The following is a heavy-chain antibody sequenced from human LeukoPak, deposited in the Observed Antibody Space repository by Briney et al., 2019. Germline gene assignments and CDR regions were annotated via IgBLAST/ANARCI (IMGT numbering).Heavy chain of an antibody. V-gene: IGHV3-30*02. J-gene: IGHJ4*02. CDR1: GFTFSTYG. CDR3: AKLAYSSSSSVDY. Sequence: GGSLRLSCAASGFTFSTYGMHWVRPAHGKGLEWVAFIRSDGSNKFYADSVKSLFTISRDNSKNTLYMQMNSLRAEDTAVYYCAKLAYSSSSSVDYWGQGTLVTVFS. CDR2: IRSDGSNK. D-gene: IGHD6-6*01.